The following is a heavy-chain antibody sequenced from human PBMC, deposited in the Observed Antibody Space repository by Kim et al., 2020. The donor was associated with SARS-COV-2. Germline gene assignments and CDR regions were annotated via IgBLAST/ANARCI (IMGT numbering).Heavy chain of an antibody. D-gene: IGHD6-13*01. Sequence: KTDGGTTDYAAPVKGRFTISRDDSKNTLYLQMNSLKAEDTAVYYCTTSSSWGQGTLVTVSS. J-gene: IGHJ4*02. V-gene: IGHV3-15*01. CDR2: KTDGGTT. CDR3: TTSSS.